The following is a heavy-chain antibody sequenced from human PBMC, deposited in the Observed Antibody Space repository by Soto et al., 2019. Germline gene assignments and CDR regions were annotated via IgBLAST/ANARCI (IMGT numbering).Heavy chain of an antibody. J-gene: IGHJ4*02. V-gene: IGHV1-3*05. CDR1: GYTFTSYA. CDR2: INAGIGNT. D-gene: IGHD2-21*02. CDR3: SRSMVVAAALDY. Sequence: QVQLVKSCAEEKKPGASVKVSCKASGYTFTSYAMHWVRQAPGQRLAWMSRINAGIGNTKYSQKFQGRVTITRDTAASTAYMELLRLRSEDTAVYFSSRSMVVAAALDYWGQVTLFAVS.